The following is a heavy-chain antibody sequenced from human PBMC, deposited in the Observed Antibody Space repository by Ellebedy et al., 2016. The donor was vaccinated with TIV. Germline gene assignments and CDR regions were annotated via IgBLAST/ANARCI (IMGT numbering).Heavy chain of an antibody. CDR3: TRKSFTGDFDS. V-gene: IGHV3-33*01. J-gene: IGHJ4*02. CDR2: IWYDGSLK. D-gene: IGHD7-27*01. Sequence: GESLKISXAASGFPFSSYAMHWVRQAPGKGQEWVAVIWYDGSLKFYRDSVEGRFTISRDNSKNTLFLQMNSLRVEDTAIYYCTRKSFTGDFDSWGQGTLVTVPS. CDR1: GFPFSSYA.